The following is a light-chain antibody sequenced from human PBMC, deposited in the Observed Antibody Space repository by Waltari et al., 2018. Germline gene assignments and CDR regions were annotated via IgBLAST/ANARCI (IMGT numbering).Light chain of an antibody. CDR3: NSYAGSSSWV. J-gene: IGLJ3*02. Sequence: QSALTQPASVSGSPGQSITISCTGPSSDLGFYNYFSWYQQHPGKAPKLMIYDVSERPSGVSNRFSGSKSGNTASLTISGLQAEDEADYYCNSYAGSSSWVFGGGTKLTVL. CDR2: DVS. V-gene: IGLV2-14*01. CDR1: SSDLGFYNY.